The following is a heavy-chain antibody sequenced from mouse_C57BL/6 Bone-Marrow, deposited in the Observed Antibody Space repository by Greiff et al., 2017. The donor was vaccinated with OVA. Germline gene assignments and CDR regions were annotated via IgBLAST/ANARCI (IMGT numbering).Heavy chain of an antibody. CDR3: ARAYYYGSSYDAMDF. V-gene: IGHV1-76*01. J-gene: IGHJ4*01. Sequence: QVQLKESGAELVRPGASVKLSCKASGYTFTDYYINWVKQRPGQGLEWIARIYPGSGNTYYNEKFKGKATLTAEKSSSTAYMQLSSLTSEDSAVYFCARAYYYGSSYDAMDFWCQGTSVTVSS. CDR2: IYPGSGNT. D-gene: IGHD1-1*01. CDR1: GYTFTDYY.